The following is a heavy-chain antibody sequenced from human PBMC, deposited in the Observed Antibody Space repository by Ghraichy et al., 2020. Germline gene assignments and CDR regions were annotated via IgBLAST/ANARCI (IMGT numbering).Heavy chain of an antibody. Sequence: SETLSLTCAVYGGSFSGYYWSWIRQPPGKGLEWIGEINHSGSTNYNPSLKSRVTISVDTSKNQFSLKLSPVTAADTAVYYCARGKRNYDYVWGSYRPYYFDYWGQGTLVTVSS. CDR2: INHSGST. V-gene: IGHV4-34*01. D-gene: IGHD3-16*02. CDR3: ARGKRNYDYVWGSYRPYYFDY. J-gene: IGHJ4*02. CDR1: GGSFSGYY.